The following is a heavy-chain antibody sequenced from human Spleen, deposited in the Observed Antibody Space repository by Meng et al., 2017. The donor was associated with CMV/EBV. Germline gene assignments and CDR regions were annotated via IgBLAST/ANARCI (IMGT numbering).Heavy chain of an antibody. Sequence: SETLSLTCAVYGGSFSGYYWSWIRQPPGKGLEWIGEINHSGSTNYNPSLKSRVTISVDTSKNQFSLKLSSVTAADTAVYYCARGHFDYWGQGMLVTVSS. CDR3: ARGHFDY. CDR1: GGSFSGYY. V-gene: IGHV4-34*01. J-gene: IGHJ4*02. CDR2: INHSGST.